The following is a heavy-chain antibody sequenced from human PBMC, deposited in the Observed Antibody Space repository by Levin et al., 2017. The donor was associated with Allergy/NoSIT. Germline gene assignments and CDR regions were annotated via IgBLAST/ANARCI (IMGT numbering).Heavy chain of an antibody. CDR2: IYYSGST. CDR3: AREDGSTFDF. J-gene: IGHJ4*02. CDR1: GGSISGGGYH. Sequence: SQTLSLPCTVSGGSISGGGYHWTWIRQHPEKGLEWIVYIYYSGSTFYNPSLKSRLMISVDTSKNQFSLNVSSVTAADTAVYYCAREDGSTFDFWGQGALVTVAS. V-gene: IGHV4-31*03. D-gene: IGHD2-2*03.